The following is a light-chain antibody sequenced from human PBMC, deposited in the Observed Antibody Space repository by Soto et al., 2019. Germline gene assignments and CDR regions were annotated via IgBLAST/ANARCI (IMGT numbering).Light chain of an antibody. J-gene: IGKJ1*01. V-gene: IGKV3-20*01. CDR2: GAS. Sequence: EIVVTQSPGTLSLSPGERATLSCRASQSVSSSYLAWYQQKPGQAPRLLIYGASSRATGIPDRFSGSGSGTDFTLTISRLEPEDFAVYYCQQHGSSPWTFGQGTKVDIK. CDR1: QSVSSSY. CDR3: QQHGSSPWT.